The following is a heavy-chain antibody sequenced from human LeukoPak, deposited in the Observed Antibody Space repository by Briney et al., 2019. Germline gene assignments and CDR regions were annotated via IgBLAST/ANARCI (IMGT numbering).Heavy chain of an antibody. J-gene: IGHJ3*02. D-gene: IGHD3-10*01. CDR1: GFTFDDYG. CDR2: INWNGGST. Sequence: GGSLRLSCAASGFTFDDYGMSWVRQAPGKGLEWVSGINWNGGSTGYADSVKGRFTISRDNAKNSLYLQINSLRAEDTAVYYCAREKGTLIRAMAFEMWGQGTMVTVSS. V-gene: IGHV3-20*04. CDR3: AREKGTLIRAMAFEM.